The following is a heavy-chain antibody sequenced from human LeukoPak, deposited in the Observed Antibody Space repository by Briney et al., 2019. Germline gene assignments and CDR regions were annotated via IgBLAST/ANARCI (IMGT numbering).Heavy chain of an antibody. CDR1: GFTFSSYG. CDR2: ISGSGGST. Sequence: PGGSLRLSCAASGFTFSSYGMSWVRQAPGKGLEWVSAISGSGGSTYYADSVKGRFTISRDNSKNTLYLQMNSLRAEDTAVYYCAKRGSGSRQSDYWGQGTLVTVSS. CDR3: AKRGSGSRQSDY. D-gene: IGHD3-10*01. V-gene: IGHV3-23*01. J-gene: IGHJ4*02.